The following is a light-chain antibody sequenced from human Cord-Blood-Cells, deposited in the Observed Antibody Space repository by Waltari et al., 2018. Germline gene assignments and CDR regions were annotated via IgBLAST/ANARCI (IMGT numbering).Light chain of an antibody. CDR1: SSDLGGYNF. J-gene: IGLJ1*01. CDR3: SSYTSSSTYV. Sequence: QSALTPPASVSGSPGQSITISCTGTSSDLGGYNFVPWYQQHPGKAPKLMIYDVSNRPSGVSNRFSGSKSGNTASLTISGLQAEDEADYYCSSYTSSSTYVFGTGTKVTVL. V-gene: IGLV2-14*01. CDR2: DVS.